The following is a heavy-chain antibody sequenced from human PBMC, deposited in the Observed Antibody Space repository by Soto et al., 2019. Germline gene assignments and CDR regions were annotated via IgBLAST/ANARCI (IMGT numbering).Heavy chain of an antibody. CDR3: ASSAGPDYGDYGGGFDY. D-gene: IGHD4-17*01. CDR1: GYSISSGYY. CDR2: IYHSGST. V-gene: IGHV4-38-2*01. J-gene: IGHJ4*02. Sequence: PSETLSLTCAVSGYSISSGYYWGWIRQPPGKGLEWIGSIYHSGSTYYNPSLKSRVTISVDTSKNQFSLKLSSVTAADTAVYYCASSAGPDYGDYGGGFDYWGQGTLVTVSS.